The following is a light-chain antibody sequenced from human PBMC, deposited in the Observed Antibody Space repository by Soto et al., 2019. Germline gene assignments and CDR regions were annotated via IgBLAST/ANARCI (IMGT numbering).Light chain of an antibody. CDR2: GAS. J-gene: IGKJ5*01. V-gene: IGKV3-20*01. Sequence: EILLTQSPSTLSLSAGERATLSCRASQSVSSYLAWYQQKPGQAPRLLIYGASIRATGIPDRFSGSGSETDFTLTISRLEHEDFALYYCQQYGSSDPITFGQGTRLEIK. CDR3: QQYGSSDPIT. CDR1: QSVSSY.